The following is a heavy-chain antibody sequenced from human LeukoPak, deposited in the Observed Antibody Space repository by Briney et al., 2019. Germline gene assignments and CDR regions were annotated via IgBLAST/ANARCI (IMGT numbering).Heavy chain of an antibody. D-gene: IGHD5/OR15-5a*01. V-gene: IGHV4-59*01. CDR2: IYYSGST. CDR3: ARSVYYFDY. Sequence: SETLSLTCTVSGGSISSYYWSWIRQPPGKGLEWIGYIYYSGSTNYNPSLKSRVTISVDTSKNQFSLKLSSVTAADTAVYYCARSVYYFDYWGQGTLVTVSS. J-gene: IGHJ4*02. CDR1: GGSISSYY.